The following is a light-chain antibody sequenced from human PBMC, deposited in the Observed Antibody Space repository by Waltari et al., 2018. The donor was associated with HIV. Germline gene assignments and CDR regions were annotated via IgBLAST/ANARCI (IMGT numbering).Light chain of an antibody. CDR2: GAS. CDR1: QNVNTN. CDR3: QQYEFWPT. Sequence: VVLKQSPASLSLSPGDPVTLSCTASQNVNTNLAWYQHRPGQTPRLVMFGASTRSAGLPASFIGGGSGTNFTLTIRNVQSEDFAVYYCQQYEFWPTFGRGTKVEVE. V-gene: IGKV3-15*01. J-gene: IGKJ4*02.